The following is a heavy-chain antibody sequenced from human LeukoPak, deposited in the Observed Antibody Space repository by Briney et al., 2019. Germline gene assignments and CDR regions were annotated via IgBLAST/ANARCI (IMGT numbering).Heavy chain of an antibody. J-gene: IGHJ4*02. V-gene: IGHV4-61*02. CDR3: ASYTSTIFGVVIDY. CDR2: IYTSGST. D-gene: IGHD3-3*01. Sequence: SETLSLTCTVSGGSISSGSYYWSWIRQPAGKGLGWIGRIYTSGSTNYNPSLKSRVTISVDTSKNQFSLKLSSVTAADTAVYYCASYTSTIFGVVIDYWGQGTLVTVSS. CDR1: GGSISSGSYY.